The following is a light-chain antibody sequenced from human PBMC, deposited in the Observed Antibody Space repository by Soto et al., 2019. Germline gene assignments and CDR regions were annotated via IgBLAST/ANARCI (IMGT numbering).Light chain of an antibody. CDR1: QAIGNY. CDR3: QKYNGVPLS. V-gene: IGKV1-27*01. Sequence: DIQVTQFPSSLSASVGDRITITCRASQAIGNYLAWYQQKPGKVPKLLIYAASTLQPGVPSRFSGCRSGTDFTLTVSSLQPEDVATYYCQKYNGVPLSFGPGTKVEIK. CDR2: AAS. J-gene: IGKJ3*01.